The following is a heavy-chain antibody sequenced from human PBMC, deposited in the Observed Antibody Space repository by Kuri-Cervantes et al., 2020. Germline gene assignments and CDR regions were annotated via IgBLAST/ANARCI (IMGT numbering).Heavy chain of an antibody. CDR3: ARGVEGWTTDYYYHYMDV. J-gene: IGHJ6*03. CDR1: GYTFTSYC. Sequence: ASVKVSCKASGYTFTSYCMHWVRQAPGQRLEWMGWINADNGNRKYSQKFQGRVTFTRDTSASTAYMELSSLGSDDTAVYYCARGVEGWTTDYYYHYMDVWGKGTTVTVSS. V-gene: IGHV1-3*01. CDR2: INADNGNR. D-gene: IGHD1-14*01.